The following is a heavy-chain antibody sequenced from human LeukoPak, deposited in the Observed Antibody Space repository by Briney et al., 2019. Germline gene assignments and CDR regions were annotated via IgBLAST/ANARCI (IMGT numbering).Heavy chain of an antibody. Sequence: KTGESLMISCKCSVSSFTSSWIAWVRQMPGKGLEWMGIIYPGDSDTRYSPSFQGQVTISADKSISTAYLQWNSLKASDTAMYYCARREVAYYAFDIWGQGTMVTVSS. D-gene: IGHD1-26*01. CDR2: IYPGDSDT. CDR1: VSSFTSSW. V-gene: IGHV5-51*01. J-gene: IGHJ3*02. CDR3: ARREVAYYAFDI.